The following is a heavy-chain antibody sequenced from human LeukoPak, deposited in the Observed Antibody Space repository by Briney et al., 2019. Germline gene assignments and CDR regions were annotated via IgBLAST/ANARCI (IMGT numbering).Heavy chain of an antibody. CDR1: GFTFSSYG. J-gene: IGHJ3*02. CDR2: ISYDGSNK. CDR3: ARRMVRGAAFDI. Sequence: GGSLRLSCAASGFTFSSYGMHWVRQAPGKGLEWVAVISYDGSNKYYADSVKGRFTISRDNSKNTLYLQMNSLRAEDTAVYYCARRMVRGAAFDIWGQGTMVTVSS. V-gene: IGHV3-30*03. D-gene: IGHD3-10*01.